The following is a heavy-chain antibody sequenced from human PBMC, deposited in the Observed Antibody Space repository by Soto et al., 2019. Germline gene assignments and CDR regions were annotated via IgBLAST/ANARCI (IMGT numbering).Heavy chain of an antibody. CDR1: GSMFSSYA. V-gene: IGHV3-23*01. CDR2: ISASGGTA. D-gene: IGHD3-22*01. CDR3: AKLTYPSDSTGYYYERVSGWIDS. Sequence: GGSLRLSCAASGSMFSSYAMSWVRQAPGKGLEWVSSISASGGTANLADSVEGRCTISRDNSKSTLYLQMNSLRAEDTAVYYCAKLTYPSDSTGYYYERVSGWIDSWGQGTLVTVSS. J-gene: IGHJ5*01.